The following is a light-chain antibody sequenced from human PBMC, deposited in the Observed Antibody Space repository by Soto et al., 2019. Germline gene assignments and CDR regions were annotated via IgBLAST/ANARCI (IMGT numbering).Light chain of an antibody. CDR1: QSVSSSY. Sequence: EIVLTQSPGTLSLSPGERATLSCRASQSVSSSYLAWYQQKPGQAPRLLIYGASSRATGIPDRFGGSGSGTDFTLTISRLEPEDFAVYYCQQYGSSPATFGQGTKVEIK. V-gene: IGKV3-20*01. CDR2: GAS. CDR3: QQYGSSPAT. J-gene: IGKJ1*01.